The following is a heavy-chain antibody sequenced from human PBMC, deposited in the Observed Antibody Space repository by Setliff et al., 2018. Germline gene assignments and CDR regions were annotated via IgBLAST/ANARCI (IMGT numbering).Heavy chain of an antibody. D-gene: IGHD4-4*01. V-gene: IGHV1-69*10. CDR1: GGTFSSYA. CDR2: IIPILGIA. J-gene: IGHJ4*02. Sequence: SVKVSCKASGGTFSSYAISWVRQAPGQGLEWMGGIIPILGIANYAQKFQGRVTITADKSTSTAYMELSSLTSEDTAMYYCARDPRDVYRRGGDCWGPGTLVTVSS. CDR3: ARDPRDVYRRGGDC.